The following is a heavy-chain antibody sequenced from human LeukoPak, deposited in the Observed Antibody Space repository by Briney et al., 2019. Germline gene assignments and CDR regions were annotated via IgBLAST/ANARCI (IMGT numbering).Heavy chain of an antibody. CDR1: GFTFDDYA. J-gene: IGHJ3*02. D-gene: IGHD1-26*01. CDR3: AKDKQWELRAFDI. CDR2: ISWNSGSI. Sequence: GGSLRLSCAASGFTFDDYAMHWVRQAPGKGLECVSGISWNSGSIGYANSVKGRFTISRDNAKNSLYLQMNSLRAEDTALYYCAKDKQWELRAFDIWGQGTMVTVSS. V-gene: IGHV3-9*01.